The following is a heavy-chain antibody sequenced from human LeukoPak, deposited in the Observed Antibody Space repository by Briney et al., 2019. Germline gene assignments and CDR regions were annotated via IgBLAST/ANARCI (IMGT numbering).Heavy chain of an antibody. V-gene: IGHV1-18*01. D-gene: IGHD3-9*01. CDR2: ISAYNGYT. Sequence: EASVKVSCKASGYTFTSYGISWVRQAPGQGLEWMGWISAYNGYTNYAQKLQGRVTMTRDTSTSTAYMHLSRLRSADTAVYYCARSPHILTGENFDYWGQGTLLTVSS. J-gene: IGHJ4*02. CDR3: ARSPHILTGENFDY. CDR1: GYTFTSYG.